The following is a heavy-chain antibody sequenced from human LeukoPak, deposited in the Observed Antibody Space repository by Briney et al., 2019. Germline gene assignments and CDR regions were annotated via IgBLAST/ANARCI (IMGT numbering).Heavy chain of an antibody. CDR1: GGSIINSLYY. Sequence: SETLSLTCNVSGGSIINSLYYWGWIRQPPGKGLEWIASVYHSGSTYYSPSLQRRVTMSVDTSKNQFSLTLTSVTAADTAVYYCAGGVYSSGWYYFDYWGQGTLVTVSS. CDR2: VYHSGST. J-gene: IGHJ4*02. CDR3: AGGVYSSGWYYFDY. D-gene: IGHD6-19*01. V-gene: IGHV4-39*01.